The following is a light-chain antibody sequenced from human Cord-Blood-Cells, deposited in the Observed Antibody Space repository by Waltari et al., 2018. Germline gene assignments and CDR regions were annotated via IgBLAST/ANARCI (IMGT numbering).Light chain of an antibody. Sequence: SYELPQPPSVSVSPGQTARITCSGDALPTQYAYWYQQMPGQAPVLVKYKDSERPSAIPERFSGSSSGTTVTLTISGVQAEDEADYYCQSADSSGTYYVFGTGTKVTVL. CDR2: KDS. V-gene: IGLV3-25*03. CDR3: QSADSSGTYYV. J-gene: IGLJ1*01. CDR1: ALPTQY.